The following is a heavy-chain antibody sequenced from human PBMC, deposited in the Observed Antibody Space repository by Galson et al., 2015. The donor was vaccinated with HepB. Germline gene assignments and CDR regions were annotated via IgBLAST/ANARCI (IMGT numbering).Heavy chain of an antibody. Sequence: SVKVSCKASGYTFTDYYIHWVRQAPGQRLEWMGWINSNSGNTNYAQKFQGRVTVTRDTSISTAYMDLSSLTSDDTAVYYCVRDPASALDLDYWGQGTLVTVSS. V-gene: IGHV1-2*02. CDR2: INSNSGNT. J-gene: IGHJ4*02. D-gene: IGHD1-1*01. CDR3: VRDPASALDLDY. CDR1: GYTFTDYY.